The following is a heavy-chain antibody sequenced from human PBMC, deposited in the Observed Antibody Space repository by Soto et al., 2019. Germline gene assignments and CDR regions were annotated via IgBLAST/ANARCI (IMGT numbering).Heavy chain of an antibody. CDR2: IYNEFT. V-gene: IGHV3-66*01. D-gene: IGHD2-15*01. J-gene: IGHJ3*02. CDR1: GFTVTDIY. CDR3: VREPRYCSGGSCSIMGAAFDI. Sequence: EVQLVESGGGLVQPGGSLRLSCVASGFTVTDIYMNWVRQAPGKGLEWVSVIYNEFTDYADAVRGRFSISTDSSKNALYLQMTSLRAEDSAVYYCVREPRYCSGGSCSIMGAAFDIWGQGTMLTVSS.